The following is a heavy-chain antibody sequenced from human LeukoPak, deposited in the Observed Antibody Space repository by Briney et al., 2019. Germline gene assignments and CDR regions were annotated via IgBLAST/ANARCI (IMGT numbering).Heavy chain of an antibody. V-gene: IGHV7-4-1*02. CDR3: ARLLREPGLLGYYMDV. Sequence: ASVKVSCKASGYTFASYGISWVRQAPGQGLEWMGWINTNTGNPTYAQGFTGRFVFSLDTSVSTAYLQISSLKAEDTAVYYCARLLREPGLLGYYMDVWGKGTTVTVSS. CDR2: INTNTGNP. D-gene: IGHD2-15*01. CDR1: GYTFASYG. J-gene: IGHJ6*03.